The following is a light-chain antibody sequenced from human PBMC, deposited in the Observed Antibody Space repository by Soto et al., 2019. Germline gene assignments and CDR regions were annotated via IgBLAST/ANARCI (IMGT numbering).Light chain of an antibody. J-gene: IGKJ4*01. V-gene: IGKV3-11*01. CDR1: QSVSSY. CDR2: DAS. CDR3: QQYGSSPLT. Sequence: EIMLTQSPATLSLSPGERATLSCRASQSVSSYLAWYQQKPGQAPRLLIYDASNRATGIPARFSGSGSGTDFTLTISSLEPEDFAVYYCQQYGSSPLTFGGGTKVEIK.